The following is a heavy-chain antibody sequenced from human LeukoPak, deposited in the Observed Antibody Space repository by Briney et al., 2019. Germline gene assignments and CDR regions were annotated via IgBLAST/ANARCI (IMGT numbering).Heavy chain of an antibody. D-gene: IGHD2-15*01. CDR2: IIPILGIA. Sequence: SLNVSCKASGGTFSSYAISWVRQAPGQGLEWMGRIIPILGIANYAQKFQGRVTITADKSTSTAYMELSSLRSEDTAVYYCARGYCSGGSCYNNWFDPWGQGTLVTVSS. J-gene: IGHJ5*02. V-gene: IGHV1-69*04. CDR1: GGTFSSYA. CDR3: ARGYCSGGSCYNNWFDP.